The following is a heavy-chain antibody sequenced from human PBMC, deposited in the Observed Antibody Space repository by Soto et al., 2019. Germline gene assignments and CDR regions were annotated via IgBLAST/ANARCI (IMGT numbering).Heavy chain of an antibody. CDR2: IYYNAST. J-gene: IGHJ4*02. Sequence: SETLSLTCTVSGGSISGYYWMWIRQPPGKGLEWIGYIYYNASTYYNPSLKSRVTISIDTSKNQFSLNLSSVTAADTAVYYCASASTVVREIIIPTRFDFWGQGTLVTVSS. CDR1: GGSISGYY. V-gene: IGHV4-59*06. CDR3: ASASTVVREIIIPTRFDF. D-gene: IGHD3-10*01.